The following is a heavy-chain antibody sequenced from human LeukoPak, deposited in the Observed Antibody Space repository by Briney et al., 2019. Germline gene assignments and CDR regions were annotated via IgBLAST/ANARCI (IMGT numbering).Heavy chain of an antibody. V-gene: IGHV1-69*13. CDR3: ARVGLAVAGTGYFQH. Sequence: ASVKVSCKASGGTFSSYAISWVRQAPGQGLEWMGGIIPIFGTANYAQKFQGRVTITADESTSTAYMELSSLRSEDTGVYYCARVGLAVAGTGYFQHWGQGTLVTVSS. CDR1: GGTFSSYA. D-gene: IGHD6-19*01. CDR2: IIPIFGTA. J-gene: IGHJ1*01.